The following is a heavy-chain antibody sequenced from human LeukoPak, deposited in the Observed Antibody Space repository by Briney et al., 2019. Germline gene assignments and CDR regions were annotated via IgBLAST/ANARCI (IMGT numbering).Heavy chain of an antibody. CDR2: INHSGST. D-gene: IGHD3-3*01. CDR3: ARTYYDFWVWFDP. Sequence: PSETLSLTCAVYGGSFSGYYWSWIRQPPGKGLEWIGEINHSGSTNYNPSLKSRVTISVDTSKNQFSLKLSSVTAADTAVYYCARTYYDFWVWFDPWGQGTLVTVSS. J-gene: IGHJ5*02. CDR1: GGSFSGYY. V-gene: IGHV4-34*01.